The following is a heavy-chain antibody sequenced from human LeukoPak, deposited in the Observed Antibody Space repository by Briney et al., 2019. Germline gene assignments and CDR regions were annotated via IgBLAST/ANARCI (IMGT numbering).Heavy chain of an antibody. CDR1: GFTFNDHA. J-gene: IGHJ4*02. CDR3: AKDSQAHYYYDSSGYFEY. CDR2: MSWNSGSI. D-gene: IGHD3-22*01. Sequence: GRSLRLSCTASGFTFNDHAMHWVRQAPGQGLEWVSAMSWNSGSIVYADSVKGRFTISRDNARNSLYLQMNSLRAEDTALYFCAKDSQAHYYYDSSGYFEYWGQGTLVTVSS. V-gene: IGHV3-9*01.